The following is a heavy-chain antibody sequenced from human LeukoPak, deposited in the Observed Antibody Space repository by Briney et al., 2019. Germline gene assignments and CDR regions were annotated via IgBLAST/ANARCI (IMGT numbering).Heavy chain of an antibody. D-gene: IGHD6-19*01. J-gene: IGHJ4*02. CDR2: IRRKLDGGTA. Sequence: GGSLRLSCTASGFTFSDYLMSWFRQAPGKGLEWIGFIRRKLDGGTAEYAASVKGRFTISRDDSTSIVYLQMNSLKTVDTAVYYCSRSSGWLSVYWGQGPLVTVSS. CDR1: GFTFSDYL. V-gene: IGHV3-49*03. CDR3: SRSSGWLSVY.